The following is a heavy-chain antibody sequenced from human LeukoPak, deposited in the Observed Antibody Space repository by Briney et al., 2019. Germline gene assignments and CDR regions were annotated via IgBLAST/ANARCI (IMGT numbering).Heavy chain of an antibody. CDR1: GYSISRGYY. CDR3: ARDQTVAGTFDY. V-gene: IGHV4-61*01. J-gene: IGHJ4*02. D-gene: IGHD6-19*01. Sequence: PSEAPSLTCTVSGYSISRGYYWSWIRQPPGKGLEWVGYSYYSGSSNYNPSLKTRVTIPVYTSKNQFSLKLSSVTSADTDVYYCARDQTVAGTFDYWGQGTLVTVSS. CDR2: SYYSGSS.